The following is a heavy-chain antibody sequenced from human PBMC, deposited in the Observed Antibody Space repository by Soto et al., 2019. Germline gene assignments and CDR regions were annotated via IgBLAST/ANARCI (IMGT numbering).Heavy chain of an antibody. CDR3: ARGRSITIFGVVIKGWFDP. CDR1: GGSISSYN. Sequence: QVQLQESGPGLVKPSETLSLTCTVSGGSISSYNWGWIRQPPGKGLEWIGYSYYSGSTNYNPSLNRRVAISVDASKNKFSLKLSSVTAAVTAVYYCARGRSITIFGVVIKGWFDPWGQGTLVTVSS. D-gene: IGHD3-3*01. V-gene: IGHV4-59*01. CDR2: SYYSGST. J-gene: IGHJ5*02.